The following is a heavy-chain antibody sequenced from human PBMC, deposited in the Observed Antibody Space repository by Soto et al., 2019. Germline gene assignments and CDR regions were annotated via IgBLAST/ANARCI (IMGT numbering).Heavy chain of an antibody. V-gene: IGHV4-4*02. J-gene: IGHJ5*02. Sequence: QVQLQESGPGLVQPSGTLSLTCAVSGDSINNSHWWSWVRQTPGKGLEWIGETYHSGTTNYNPSLKPRVTISIDKSKNQFSLKMNSVTAADTAVYYCAREVNSSPARGPTWFAPWGQGTLVTVSS. D-gene: IGHD6-13*01. CDR1: GDSINNSHW. CDR3: AREVNSSPARGPTWFAP. CDR2: TYHSGTT.